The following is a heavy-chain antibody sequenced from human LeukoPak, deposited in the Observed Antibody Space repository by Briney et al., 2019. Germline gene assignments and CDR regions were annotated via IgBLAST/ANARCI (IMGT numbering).Heavy chain of an antibody. CDR2: VYDSGTT. D-gene: IGHD1-1*01. CDR3: ARVSWSPGTSYYYMDV. CDR1: GGSIGRYY. J-gene: IGHJ6*03. Sequence: SETLSLTCTVSGGSIGRYYWSWIRQPPGKGLEWFGYVYDSGTTNYNPSLKGRVTISVDTSKNQFSLKLSSVTAADTAVYYCARVSWSPGTSYYYMDVWGKGTTVTVSS. V-gene: IGHV4-59*01.